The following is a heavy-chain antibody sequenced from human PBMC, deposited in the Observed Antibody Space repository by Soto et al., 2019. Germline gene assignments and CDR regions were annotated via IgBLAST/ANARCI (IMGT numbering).Heavy chain of an antibody. V-gene: IGHV3-30-3*01. D-gene: IGHD3-3*01. J-gene: IGHJ4*02. Sequence: GGSMRLSCAASGFTFSSYAMHWVRQAPGKGLEWVAVISYDGSNKYYADSVKGRFTISRDNSKNTLYLQMDSLRAEDTAVYYCAHEYGSIRSEHWGKGTPVPV. CDR2: ISYDGSNK. CDR1: GFTFSSYA. CDR3: AHEYGSIRSEH.